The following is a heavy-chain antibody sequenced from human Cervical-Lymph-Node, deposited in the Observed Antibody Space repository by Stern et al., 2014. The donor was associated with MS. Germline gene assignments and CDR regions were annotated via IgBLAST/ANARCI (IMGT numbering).Heavy chain of an antibody. V-gene: IGHV3-30*03. J-gene: IGHJ4*02. Sequence: VQLVESGGAVVQPGRSLRLSCAASGFTFSSYGMHWVRQAPGTGLELVSVSSYDGNHKYYAASVKGRFTISRDNSKNTLHLQMNSVTPDDTAIYYCARDYEDTSMLFDHWGQGTLVTVSS. CDR2: SSYDGNHK. CDR1: GFTFSSYG. D-gene: IGHD2-8*01. CDR3: ARDYEDTSMLFDH.